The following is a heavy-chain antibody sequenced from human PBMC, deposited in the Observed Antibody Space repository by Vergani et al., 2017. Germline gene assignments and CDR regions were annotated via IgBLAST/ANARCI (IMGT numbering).Heavy chain of an antibody. J-gene: IGHJ6*02. CDR1: GYTFTSYG. V-gene: IGHV1-18*01. D-gene: IGHD6-13*01. CDR3: ARDREDYNSSWFYYAMDV. CDR2: ISAYNGNT. Sequence: QVQLVQSGAEVKKPGASVKVSCKASGYTFTSYGISWVRQAPGQGLEWMGWISAYNGNTNYAQKLQGRVTMTTDTSTSTAYMELRSLRSDDTAVYYCARDREDYNSSWFYYAMDVWGQGTLVTVSS.